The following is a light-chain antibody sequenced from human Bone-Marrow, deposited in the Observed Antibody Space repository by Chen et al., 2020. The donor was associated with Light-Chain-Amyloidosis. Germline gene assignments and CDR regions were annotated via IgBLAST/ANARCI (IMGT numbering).Light chain of an antibody. J-gene: IGLJ2*01. CDR2: EDY. CDR1: SGSIATNY. V-gene: IGLV6-57*01. Sequence: MLTQPHPVSEYPGKPVIISCTRSSGSIATNYVQRYQQRPGSSPTTVIFEDYLRPSGVPDLFSGAGDGSSDSASLALSGRGTGDEADCYCQSYQRRRQGVVGGGARLAVL. CDR3: QSYQRRRQGV.